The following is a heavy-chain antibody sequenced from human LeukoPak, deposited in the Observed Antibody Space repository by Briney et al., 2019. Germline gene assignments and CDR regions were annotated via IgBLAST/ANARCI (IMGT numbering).Heavy chain of an antibody. J-gene: IGHJ4*02. CDR2: IYPGDSDT. D-gene: IGHD3-22*01. V-gene: IGHV5-51*01. Sequence: GESLKISCKGSGYSFTSYWIGWVRQMPGKGLEWMGIIYPGDSDTRYNPSFQGQVTISADKSISTAYLQWSSLKASDTAMYYCARQRWGSYYDSSGSPPYFDYWGQGTLVTVSS. CDR1: GYSFTSYW. CDR3: ARQRWGSYYDSSGSPPYFDY.